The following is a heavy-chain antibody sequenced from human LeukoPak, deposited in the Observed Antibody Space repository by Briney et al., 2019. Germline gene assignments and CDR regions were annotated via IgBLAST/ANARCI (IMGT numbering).Heavy chain of an antibody. CDR3: AKRVTYSSSSVYLDS. V-gene: IGHV3-23*01. CDR2: ISDTGTTT. CDR1: RFTSSSYG. Sequence: GGSLRLSCEASRFTSSSYGMNSVRPGPGEGLEWVSAISDTGTTTYYADSVKGRFIISRDNSKNTLYLQLNGLRAEDTAVYYCAKRVTYSSSSVYLDSWGQGTLVTVSS. D-gene: IGHD6-6*01. J-gene: IGHJ4*02.